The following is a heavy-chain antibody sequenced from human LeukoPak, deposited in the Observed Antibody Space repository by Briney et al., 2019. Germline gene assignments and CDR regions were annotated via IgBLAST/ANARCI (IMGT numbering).Heavy chain of an antibody. CDR2: IYSGGST. CDR1: GFTVSSNY. CDR3: AKDPHGDYGWFDP. V-gene: IGHV3-53*01. D-gene: IGHD4-17*01. J-gene: IGHJ5*02. Sequence: PGGSLRLSCAASGFTVSSNYMSWVRQAPGKGLEWVSVIYSGGSTYYADSVKGRFTISRDNSKNTLYLQMNSLRAEDTAVYYCAKDPHGDYGWFDPWGQGTLVTVSS.